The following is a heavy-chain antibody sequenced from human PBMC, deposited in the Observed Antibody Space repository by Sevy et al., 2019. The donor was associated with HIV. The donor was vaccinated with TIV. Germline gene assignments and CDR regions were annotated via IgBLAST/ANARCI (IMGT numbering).Heavy chain of an antibody. J-gene: IGHJ4*02. CDR1: GFTFSGYT. V-gene: IGHV3-21*03. CDR2: ISSTSSYI. Sequence: GGSLRLSCTVAGFTFSGYTMNWVRQAPGKGLEWISSISSTSSYIEYADSVKGRFTISRDNAKNSLYLQMNSLTAEDTAVYFCVRATYISGSDYFDYWGQGTLVTVSS. CDR3: VRATYISGSDYFDY. D-gene: IGHD5-18*01.